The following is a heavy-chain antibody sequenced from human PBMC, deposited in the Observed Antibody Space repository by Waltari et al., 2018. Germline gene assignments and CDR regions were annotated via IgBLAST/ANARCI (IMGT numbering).Heavy chain of an antibody. CDR3: AKDFKRGYTGYNSFFDY. V-gene: IGHV3-30*18. CDR2: ISYDGSHK. D-gene: IGHD5-12*01. J-gene: IGHJ4*02. CDR1: GFTFSSYG. Sequence: QVQLVETGGGVVEPGTSLRLSCAASGFTFSSYGMHCVRQAPGKWLRWVAVISYDGSHKYYADSVKGRFTISRDNSKNTLYLQMSSLRAEDTAVYYCAKDFKRGYTGYNSFFDYWGQGTLVTVSS.